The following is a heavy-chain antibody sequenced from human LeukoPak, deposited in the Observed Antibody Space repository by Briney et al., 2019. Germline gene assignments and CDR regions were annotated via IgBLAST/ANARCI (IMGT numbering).Heavy chain of an antibody. Sequence: PSETLSLTCAVYGGSFSGYYWSWIRQPAGRGLEWIGRIYPSGSTNYNPSLKSRVTISVDTSKNQFSLKLSSVTAADTAVYYCARDVLAAPGTFDYWGQGTLVTVSS. J-gene: IGHJ4*02. D-gene: IGHD6-13*01. V-gene: IGHV4-4*07. CDR3: ARDVLAAPGTFDY. CDR1: GGSFSGYY. CDR2: IYPSGST.